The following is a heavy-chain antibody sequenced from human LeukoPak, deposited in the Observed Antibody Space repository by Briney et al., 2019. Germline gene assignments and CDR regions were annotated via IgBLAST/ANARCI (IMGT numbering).Heavy chain of an antibody. CDR3: ARSTMVRGRSAFGI. CDR2: INPNSGGT. V-gene: IGHV1-2*02. Sequence: ASVNVSCKASGYTFTGYYMHWVRQAPGQGLEWMGWINPNSGGTNYAQKFQGRVTMTRDTSISTAYMALSRLRSDDTAVYYCARSTMVRGRSAFGIWGQGTMVTVSS. CDR1: GYTFTGYY. D-gene: IGHD3-10*01. J-gene: IGHJ3*02.